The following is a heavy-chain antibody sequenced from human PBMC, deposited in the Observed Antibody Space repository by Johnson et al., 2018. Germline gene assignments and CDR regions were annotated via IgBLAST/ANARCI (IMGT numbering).Heavy chain of an antibody. CDR2: ISSNSAYI. Sequence: VQLVQSGGGLVKPGGSRRLSCAASGFTFSRYTLNWVRQAPGKGLEWVSSISSNSAYIYYAVSVKGRFTISRDKAKNSLYLQMNSLRAEDTAVYYCARDWEEMATITRYFQHWGQGTLFTVSS. CDR3: ARDWEEMATITRYFQH. D-gene: IGHD5-24*01. CDR1: GFTFSRYT. J-gene: IGHJ1*01. V-gene: IGHV3-21*01.